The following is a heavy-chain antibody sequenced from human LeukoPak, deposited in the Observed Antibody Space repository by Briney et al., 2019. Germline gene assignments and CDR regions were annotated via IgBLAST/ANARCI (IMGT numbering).Heavy chain of an antibody. CDR1: GFNFYSYT. J-gene: IGHJ3*02. CDR2: ISGSGGST. Sequence: GGSLRLSCAASGFNFYSYTMTWVRQAPGKGLEWVSSISGSGGSTYYADSVKGRFTISRDNEKYTLYLRMKSLGVEGTAMYYCAKGALRGYSAPGVFDMWGHGTKVTVSA. CDR3: AKGALRGYSAPGVFDM. D-gene: IGHD5-12*01. V-gene: IGHV3-23*01.